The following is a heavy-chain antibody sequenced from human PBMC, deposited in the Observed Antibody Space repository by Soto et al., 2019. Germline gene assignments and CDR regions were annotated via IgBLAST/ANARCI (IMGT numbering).Heavy chain of an antibody. CDR3: ARKDYSDYHGMDV. Sequence: SETLSLTCTVSGGSISSGEYYWSWIRQPPGKGLEWMGYIHYSGITHYNPSLMSRVMISVDTSKTQFSLSLSSVTAADTAVYYCARKDYSDYHGMDVWGQGTTVTVSS. CDR2: IHYSGIT. D-gene: IGHD4-4*01. J-gene: IGHJ6*02. V-gene: IGHV4-30-4*01. CDR1: GGSISSGEYY.